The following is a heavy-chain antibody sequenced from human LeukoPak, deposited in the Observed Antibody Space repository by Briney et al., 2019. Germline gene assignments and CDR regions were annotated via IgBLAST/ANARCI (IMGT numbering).Heavy chain of an antibody. CDR1: GFTFSSYE. Sequence: GGSLRLSCAASGFTFSSYEMNWVRQAPGKGLEWVSYISSSGSTIYYADSVKGRFTISRDNAKNSLYLQMNSLRAEDTAVYYCARDHSSSWYFNWFDPWGQGTLVTVSS. D-gene: IGHD6-13*01. CDR2: ISSSGSTI. V-gene: IGHV3-48*03. CDR3: ARDHSSSWYFNWFDP. J-gene: IGHJ5*02.